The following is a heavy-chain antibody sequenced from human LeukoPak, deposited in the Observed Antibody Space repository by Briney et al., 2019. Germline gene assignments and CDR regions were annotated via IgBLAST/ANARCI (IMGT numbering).Heavy chain of an antibody. V-gene: IGHV4-59*01. D-gene: IGHD2-2*01. CDR3: ARDLWYCSSTSCYGGMDV. J-gene: IGHJ6*02. CDR2: IYYSGST. CDR1: GGSISSYY. Sequence: SETLSLTCTVSGGSISSYYWSWIRQPPGKGLEWIGYIYYSGSTNYNPSLKSRVTISVDTSKNQFSLKLSSVTAADTAVYYCARDLWYCSSTSCYGGMDVRGQGTTVTVSS.